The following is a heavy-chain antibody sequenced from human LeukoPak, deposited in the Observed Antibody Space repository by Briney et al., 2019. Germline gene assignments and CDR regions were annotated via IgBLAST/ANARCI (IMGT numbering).Heavy chain of an antibody. CDR1: GGSFSGYY. CDR3: ARDRYFDY. Sequence: SETLSLTCAVYGGSFSGYYWSWIRRPPGKGLEWIGEINHSGSTNYNPSLKSRVTISVDTSKNQFSLKLSSVTAADTAVYYCARDRYFDYWGQGTLVTVSS. V-gene: IGHV4-34*01. CDR2: INHSGST. J-gene: IGHJ4*02.